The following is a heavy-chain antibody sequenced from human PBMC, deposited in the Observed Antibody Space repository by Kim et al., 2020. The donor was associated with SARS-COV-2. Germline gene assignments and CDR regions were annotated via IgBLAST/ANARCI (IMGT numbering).Heavy chain of an antibody. CDR1: GFTFNTYS. D-gene: IGHD3-10*01. V-gene: IGHV3-30*04. CDR3: ARGGSRGFDY. CDR2: ISYDGSDR. Sequence: GGSLRLSCAASGFTFNTYSMHWVRQAPGEGLEWVAVISYDGSDRYYADSVKGRFTISRDNSRNTLSLQMNSLSAEDAAVYYCARGGSRGFDYWGQGTLVTVSS. J-gene: IGHJ4*02.